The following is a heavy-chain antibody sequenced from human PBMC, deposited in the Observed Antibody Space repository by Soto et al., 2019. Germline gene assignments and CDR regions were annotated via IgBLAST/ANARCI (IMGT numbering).Heavy chain of an antibody. CDR2: INAGNGNT. J-gene: IGHJ4*02. D-gene: IGHD2-2*01. CDR1: GYTFTSYA. CDR3: ARPGSTNCYPCDFDY. Sequence: ASVKVSCKASGYTFTSYAMHWVRQAPGQRLEWMGWINAGNGNTKYSQKFQGRVTITRDTSASTAYMELSSLGSEDTAVYYCARPGSTNCYPCDFDYWGQGTLVTVSS. V-gene: IGHV1-3*01.